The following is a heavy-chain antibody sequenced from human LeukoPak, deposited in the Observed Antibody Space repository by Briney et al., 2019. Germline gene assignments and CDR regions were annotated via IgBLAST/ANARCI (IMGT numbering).Heavy chain of an antibody. CDR1: GFTFSSYS. V-gene: IGHV3-21*01. CDR3: AREERITIFGVVITTHDAFDI. Sequence: GGSLRLSCAASGFTFSSYSMNWVRQAPGKWLEWVSSISSSSSYIYYADSVKGRFTISRDNAKNSLYLQMNSLRAEDTAVYYCAREERITIFGVVITTHDAFDIWGQGTMVTVSS. D-gene: IGHD3-3*01. J-gene: IGHJ3*02. CDR2: ISSSSSYI.